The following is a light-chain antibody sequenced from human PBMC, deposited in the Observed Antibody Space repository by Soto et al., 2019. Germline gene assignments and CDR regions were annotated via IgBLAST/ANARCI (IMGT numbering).Light chain of an antibody. CDR1: SSDVXGYNY. V-gene: IGLV2-14*01. J-gene: IGLJ1*01. Sequence: QSVLTQPASVSGSPGQSITISCTGTSSDVXGYNYVSWYQQHPGIAPKLLIYGVTNRPSGVSTRFSGSKSGNTASLTISGLQAEDEADYHCSSYTSASTLLYLFGTGTKVTVL. CDR3: SSYTSASTLLYL. CDR2: GVT.